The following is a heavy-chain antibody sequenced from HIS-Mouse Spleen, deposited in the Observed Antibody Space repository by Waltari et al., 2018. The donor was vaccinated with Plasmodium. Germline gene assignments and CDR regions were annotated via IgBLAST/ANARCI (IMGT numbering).Heavy chain of an antibody. CDR2: IKQDLREK. V-gene: IGHV3-7*01. D-gene: IGHD6-13*01. J-gene: IGHJ4*02. CDR1: GFTFSSYW. Sequence: EVQLVESGGGLVQPGGSLRLSCAASGFTFSSYWMSWFRQAPGKGLEVVANIKQDLREKYYVASVKGRFTISRDNAKNSLYLQMNSLRAEDTAVYYCARGRYSSSWYYFDYWGQGTLVTVSS. CDR3: ARGRYSSSWYYFDY.